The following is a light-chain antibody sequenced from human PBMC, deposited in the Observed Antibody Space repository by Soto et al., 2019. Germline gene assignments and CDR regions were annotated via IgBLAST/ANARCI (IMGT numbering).Light chain of an antibody. V-gene: IGKV3-20*01. CDR3: QLYDSSSWT. CDR1: QSVGNTY. J-gene: IGKJ1*01. Sequence: EIVLTQSPGTLSLSPGDTATLSCRASQSVGNTYLAWYQQKPGQAPRLLIYGASSRATGFPDRFSGSGSGTDFTLTISRLETEDFAVYYCQLYDSSSWTFGQGTKVDIK. CDR2: GAS.